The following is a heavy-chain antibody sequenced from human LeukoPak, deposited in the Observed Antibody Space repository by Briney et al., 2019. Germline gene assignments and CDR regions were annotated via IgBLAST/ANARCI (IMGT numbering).Heavy chain of an antibody. J-gene: IGHJ4*02. CDR2: IYHSGST. Sequence: PSQTLSLTCAVSGGSISSGGYSWSWIRQPPGKGLEWIGYIYHSGSTYYNPSLKSRVTISVDRSKNQFSLKLSSVTAADTAVYYCARVSLCSGGSCSAQYYFDYWGQGTLVTVSS. V-gene: IGHV4-30-2*01. D-gene: IGHD2-15*01. CDR3: ARVSLCSGGSCSAQYYFDY. CDR1: GGSISSGGYS.